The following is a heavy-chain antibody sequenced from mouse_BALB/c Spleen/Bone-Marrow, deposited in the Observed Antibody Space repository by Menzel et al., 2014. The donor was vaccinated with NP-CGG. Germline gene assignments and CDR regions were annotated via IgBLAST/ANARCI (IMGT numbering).Heavy chain of an antibody. CDR2: IWAGGTT. CDR3: ARSTTTDYFDY. CDR1: GFSLTSYG. J-gene: IGHJ2*01. Sequence: QVQLKDSGPGLVAPSQSLSTTCTVSGFSLTSYGVHWVRQPPGKGLEWLGVIWAGGTTNYNSALMSRLSISKDNSKSQVFLKMNSLQTDDTAMYYCARSTTTDYFDYWGQGTTLTVSS. V-gene: IGHV2-9*02. D-gene: IGHD1-1*01.